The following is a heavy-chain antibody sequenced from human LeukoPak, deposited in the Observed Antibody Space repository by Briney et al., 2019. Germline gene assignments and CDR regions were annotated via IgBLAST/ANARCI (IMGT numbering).Heavy chain of an antibody. Sequence: PGRSLRLSCAASGFTFSSYGMHWVRQAPGKGLEWVAVIWYDGSSKYYADSVKGRFTISRDNSKNTLYLQMNSLRAEDTAVYYCAKGQLWFGEARVDYWGQGTLVTVSS. D-gene: IGHD3-10*01. CDR1: GFTFSSYG. CDR2: IWYDGSSK. J-gene: IGHJ4*02. CDR3: AKGQLWFGEARVDY. V-gene: IGHV3-33*06.